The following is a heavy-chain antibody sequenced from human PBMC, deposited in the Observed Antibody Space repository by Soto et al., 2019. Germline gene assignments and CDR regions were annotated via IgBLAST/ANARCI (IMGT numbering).Heavy chain of an antibody. CDR2: IYPGDSDT. J-gene: IGHJ6*02. V-gene: IGHV5-51*01. CDR3: ARRDSSSWYEDYGMDV. D-gene: IGHD6-13*01. Sequence: GESLKLSCKGSGYSFTSYWIGWVRQMPGKGLEWMGIIYPGDSDTRYSPSFQGQVTISADKSISTAYLQWSSLKASDTAMYYCARRDSSSWYEDYGMDVWGQGTTVTSP. CDR1: GYSFTSYW.